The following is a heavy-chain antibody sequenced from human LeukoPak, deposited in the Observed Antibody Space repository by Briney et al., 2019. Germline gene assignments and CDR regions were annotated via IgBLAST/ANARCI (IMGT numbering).Heavy chain of an antibody. CDR3: ARFCSGGSCPDY. V-gene: IGHV4-59*01. J-gene: IGHJ4*02. CDR2: IYYSGST. CDR1: GGSISSYY. Sequence: SETLSLTCTVSGGSISSYYWSWIRQPPGKGLEWIGYIYYSGSTNYNPSLKSRVTMAVDTSKNQVSLQLSSVTAADTAVYYCARFCSGGSCPDYWGQGSLVTVSS. D-gene: IGHD2-15*01.